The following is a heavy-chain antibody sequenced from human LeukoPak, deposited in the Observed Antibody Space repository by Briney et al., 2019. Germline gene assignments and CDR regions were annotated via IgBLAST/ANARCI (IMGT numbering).Heavy chain of an antibody. V-gene: IGHV4-4*07. CDR3: AREYSSSSGKIAFDI. CDR2: IYASGST. J-gene: IGHJ3*02. Sequence: SETPSLTCTVSGGSISSYFWSWIRQPAGKGLEWIGRIYASGSTNYNPSLKSRVTMSVDTSKNQFSLKLTSVTAADTAVYYCAREYSSSSGKIAFDIWGQGTMATVSS. D-gene: IGHD6-6*01. CDR1: GGSISSYF.